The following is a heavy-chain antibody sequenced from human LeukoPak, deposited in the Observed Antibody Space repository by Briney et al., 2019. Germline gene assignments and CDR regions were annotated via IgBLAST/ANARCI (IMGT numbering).Heavy chain of an antibody. CDR1: GFTFSSYA. CDR2: ISGSGGST. D-gene: IGHD3-10*01. Sequence: PGGSLRLSCAASGFTFSSYAMSWVRQAPGKGLEWVSAISGSGGSTYYADSVKGRFTISIDNSKNTLYLQMNSLRAEDTAVYYCAKGAHYYGSGSYFDYWGQGTLVSVSS. V-gene: IGHV3-23*01. CDR3: AKGAHYYGSGSYFDY. J-gene: IGHJ4*02.